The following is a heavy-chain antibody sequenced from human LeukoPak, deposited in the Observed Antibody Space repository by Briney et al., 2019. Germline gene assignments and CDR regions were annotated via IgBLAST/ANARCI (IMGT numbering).Heavy chain of an antibody. Sequence: SETLSLTCTVSGGSISSYYWSWIRQPPGKGLEWIGYIYYSGSTNYNPSPKSRVTISVDTSKNQFSLKLSSVTAADTAVYYCARELYYYDSSGYFDYWGQGTLVTVSS. CDR3: ARELYYYDSSGYFDY. D-gene: IGHD3-22*01. J-gene: IGHJ4*02. CDR2: IYYSGST. CDR1: GGSISSYY. V-gene: IGHV4-59*01.